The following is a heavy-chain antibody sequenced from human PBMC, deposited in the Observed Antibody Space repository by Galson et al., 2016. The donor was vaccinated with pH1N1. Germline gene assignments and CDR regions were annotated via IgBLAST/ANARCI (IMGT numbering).Heavy chain of an antibody. V-gene: IGHV4-61*09. CDR2: IYTSGIT. CDR1: GGSISSANSY. Sequence: LSLTCTVSGGSISSANSYWSWIRQPAGKGLEWIGHIYTSGITNYNPSLKSRVSISIDTSKNQFSLKLRSVTAAETAVYYCARDLSGDDFWSGYGFEIWGPGTMVTVSS. J-gene: IGHJ3*02. D-gene: IGHD3-3*01. CDR3: ARDLSGDDFWSGYGFEI.